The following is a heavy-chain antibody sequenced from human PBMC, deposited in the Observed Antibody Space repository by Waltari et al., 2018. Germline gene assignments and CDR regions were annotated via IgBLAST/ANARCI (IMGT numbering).Heavy chain of an antibody. CDR3: ARARWSTLYYFDY. D-gene: IGHD2-8*01. V-gene: IGHV4-38-2*01. Sequence: QVQLQESGPGLVKPSETLSLTCAVSGYSISSGYYWGWIRQPPGKGLEWIGSIDHSGSTYYNPSLKSRVTISVDTSKNQFSLKLGSVTAADTAVYYCARARWSTLYYFDYWGQGTLVTVSS. J-gene: IGHJ4*02. CDR1: GYSISSGYY. CDR2: IDHSGST.